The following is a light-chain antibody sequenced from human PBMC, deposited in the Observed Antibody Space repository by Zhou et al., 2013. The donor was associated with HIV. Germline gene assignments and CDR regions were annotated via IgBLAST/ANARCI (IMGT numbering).Light chain of an antibody. J-gene: IGKJ2*01. CDR1: QSVSSY. CDR2: GAS. CDR3: QQRSNWPPYT. V-gene: IGKV3D-20*02. Sequence: EIVLTQSPGTLSLSPGERATLSCRASQSVSSYLAWYQQKPGQAPRLLISGASSRATGIPDRFSGIGSGTDFTLTINRLEPEDFAVYYCQQRSNWPPYTFGQGTRLEFK.